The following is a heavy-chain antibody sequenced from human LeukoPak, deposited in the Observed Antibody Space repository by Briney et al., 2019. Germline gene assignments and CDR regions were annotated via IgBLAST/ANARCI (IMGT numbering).Heavy chain of an antibody. J-gene: IGHJ4*02. Sequence: GRSLRLSCAASGFTFSSYAMHWVRQAPGKGLEWVAVISYDVSNKYYADSVKGRFTISRDNSKNTLYLQMNSLRAEDTAVYYCASLSGWYGVQIDYWGQGTLVTVSS. CDR1: GFTFSSYA. V-gene: IGHV3-30-3*01. D-gene: IGHD6-19*01. CDR3: ASLSGWYGVQIDY. CDR2: ISYDVSNK.